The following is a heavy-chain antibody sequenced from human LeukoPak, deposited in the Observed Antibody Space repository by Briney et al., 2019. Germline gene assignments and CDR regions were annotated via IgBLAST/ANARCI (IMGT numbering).Heavy chain of an antibody. D-gene: IGHD5-12*01. V-gene: IGHV3-21*01. CDR1: GFTVSSNY. CDR3: ARDQLAYSGYDTLFDY. CDR2: TSSSSAYT. Sequence: GGSLRLSCAASGFTVSSNYMSWVRQAPGKGLEWVSSTSSSSAYTFYAESGKGRFTISRDNSKNTLYLQLNSLRPDDTAVYYCARDQLAYSGYDTLFDYWGQGTLVTVSS. J-gene: IGHJ4*02.